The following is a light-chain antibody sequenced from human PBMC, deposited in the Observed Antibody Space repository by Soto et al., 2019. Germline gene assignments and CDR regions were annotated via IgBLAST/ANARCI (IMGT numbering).Light chain of an antibody. V-gene: IGKV2-30*02. Sequence: DVVMTQSPLSLPVTLGQPASISCRSSQSLVHSDGNTYLNWLQRRPGQSPRRLIYKVSNRDSGVPDRFSGSGSGTDFTLRISRVEAEDLGVYYCMQGAHWPPYTFGQGTKLEIK. CDR2: KVS. J-gene: IGKJ2*01. CDR3: MQGAHWPPYT. CDR1: QSLVHSDGNTY.